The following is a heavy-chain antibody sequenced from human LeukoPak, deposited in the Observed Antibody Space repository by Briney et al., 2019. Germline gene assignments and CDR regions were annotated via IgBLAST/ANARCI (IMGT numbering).Heavy chain of an antibody. CDR2: LYYSGTT. D-gene: IGHD4-23*01. CDR1: GDSITNYY. Sequence: SETLSLTCNVSGDSITNYYWSWIRHPPGKELQWIGFLYYSGTTNYNPSLQSRVTISMDTSKIQFSLKLSSVTAADTAVYYCARHPGHSSYGPSYYGMDVWGQGTTVTVSS. V-gene: IGHV4-59*08. J-gene: IGHJ6*02. CDR3: ARHPGHSSYGPSYYGMDV.